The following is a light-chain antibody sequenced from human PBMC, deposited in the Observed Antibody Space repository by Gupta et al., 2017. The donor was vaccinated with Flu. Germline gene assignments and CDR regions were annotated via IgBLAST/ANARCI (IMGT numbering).Light chain of an antibody. CDR2: ATS. V-gene: IGKV3-20*01. CDR1: QSVSSSY. CDR3: QQYVSSPEYT. Sequence: ATLSCRASQSVSSSYLNWYQQKPGQAPRLLIYATSNRVTGIAHRFSGSGSGTDFTLTISRLEPEDFAVYYCQQYVSSPEYTFGQGTKLEIE. J-gene: IGKJ2*01.